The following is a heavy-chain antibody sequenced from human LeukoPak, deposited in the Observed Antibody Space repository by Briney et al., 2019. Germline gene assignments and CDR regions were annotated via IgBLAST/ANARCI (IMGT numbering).Heavy chain of an antibody. CDR2: IYHSGST. Sequence: PSETLSLTCAVSGGSISSSNWWSWVRQPPGKGREWMGEIYHSGSTNYNPSLKSRVTISVDKSQNQFALKLSSVTAADRAVYYCARGGSSSGWYLEYYFDYWGQGTLVTVSS. V-gene: IGHV4-4*02. CDR1: GGSISSSNW. CDR3: ARGGSSSGWYLEYYFDY. D-gene: IGHD6-19*01. J-gene: IGHJ4*02.